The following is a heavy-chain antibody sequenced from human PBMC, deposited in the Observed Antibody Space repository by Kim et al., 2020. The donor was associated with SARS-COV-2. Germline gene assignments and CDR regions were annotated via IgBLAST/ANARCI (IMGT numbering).Heavy chain of an antibody. CDR2: IYYSGST. D-gene: IGHD2-2*01. V-gene: IGHV4-39*01. Sequence: SETLSLTCTVSGGSISSSSYYWGWIRQPPGKGLEWIGSIYYSGSTYYNPSLKSRVTISVDTSKNQFSLKLSSVTAADTAVYYCARRLRGAGGYCSSTSCYPVYYFDYWGQGTLVTVSS. CDR3: ARRLRGAGGYCSSTSCYPVYYFDY. J-gene: IGHJ4*02. CDR1: GGSISSSSYY.